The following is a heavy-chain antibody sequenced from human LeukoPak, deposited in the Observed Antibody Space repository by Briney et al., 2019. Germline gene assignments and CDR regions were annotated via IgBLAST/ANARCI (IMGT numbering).Heavy chain of an antibody. D-gene: IGHD4-23*01. CDR1: GFIFSSYA. V-gene: IGHV3-21*01. J-gene: IGHJ3*01. CDR2: ISSSSGDI. CDR3: VRDYGGSSGAFDL. Sequence: GGSLRLSCRASGFIFSSYALNWVRRAPGQGLGWVSSISSSSGDIYYTDSVKGRFTISRDNARKSLYLQMNSLRVEDTAVYYCVRDYGGSSGAFDLWGQGTMVTVSS.